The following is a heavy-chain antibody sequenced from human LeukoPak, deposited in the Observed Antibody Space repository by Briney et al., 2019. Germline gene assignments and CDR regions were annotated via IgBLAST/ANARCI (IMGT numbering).Heavy chain of an antibody. V-gene: IGHV4-61*01. Sequence: PSETLSLTCTVSGASVTSGNYYWSWIRQPPGKGLEWIGYIYYSGSTNYNPSLKSRVTISVDTSKNQFSLKLSSVTAADTAVYYCARVDYGSGSYYNGYYFDYWGQGTLVTVSS. CDR3: ARVDYGSGSYYNGYYFDY. D-gene: IGHD3-10*01. CDR2: IYYSGST. CDR1: GASVTSGNYY. J-gene: IGHJ4*02.